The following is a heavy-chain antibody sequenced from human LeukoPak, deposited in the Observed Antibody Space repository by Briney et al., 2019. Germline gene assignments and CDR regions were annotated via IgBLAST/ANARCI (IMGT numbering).Heavy chain of an antibody. Sequence: PSETLSLTCTVSGRSISRYYWIWLRQPPGKGQEWSGYISTSGSTNYNPSLKSRVTISVDTSKNQFSLKRSSVTAADTAVYYCARQVGPLDYWGQGTLVTVSS. V-gene: IGHV4-4*09. D-gene: IGHD1-26*01. CDR2: ISTSGST. CDR3: ARQVGPLDY. CDR1: GRSISRYY. J-gene: IGHJ4*02.